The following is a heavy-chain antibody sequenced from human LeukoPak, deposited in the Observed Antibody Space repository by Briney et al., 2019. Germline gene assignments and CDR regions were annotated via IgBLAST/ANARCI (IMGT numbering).Heavy chain of an antibody. CDR2: ISGSGGST. Sequence: GGSLRLSCAASGLTFSSYAMSWVRQAPGKGLEWVSAISGSGGSTYYADSVKGRFTISRDNSKNTLYLQMNSLRAEDTAVYYCAKSSGWSYDAFDIWGQGTMVTVSS. CDR3: AKSSGWSYDAFDI. V-gene: IGHV3-23*01. J-gene: IGHJ3*02. CDR1: GLTFSSYA. D-gene: IGHD6-19*01.